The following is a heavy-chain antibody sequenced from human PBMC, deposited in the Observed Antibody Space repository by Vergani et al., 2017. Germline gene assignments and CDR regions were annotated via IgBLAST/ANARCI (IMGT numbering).Heavy chain of an antibody. CDR3: AHSRQIGNGPRYYYGSGGKNNDFDY. CDR1: GFSLSTSGVG. J-gene: IGHJ4*02. Sequence: QITLKESGPTLVKPTQTLTLTCTFSGFSLSTSGVGVGWIRQPPGKALEWLALIDWDDDKRYSPSLNSRPTITKDTPNNQLVLTMTNMDPVDTATYYGAHSRQIGNGPRYYYGSGGKNNDFDYWGQGTLVTVSS. V-gene: IGHV2-5*02. CDR2: IDWDDDK. D-gene: IGHD3-10*01.